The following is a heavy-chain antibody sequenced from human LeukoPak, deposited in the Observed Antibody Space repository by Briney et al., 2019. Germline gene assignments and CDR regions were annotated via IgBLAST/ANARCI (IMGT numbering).Heavy chain of an antibody. CDR1: GFTVSSNY. V-gene: IGHV3-53*01. Sequence: GGSLRLSCAASGFTVSSNYMSCVRQAPGNGLEWLSVIYSGGSTYYADSVKGRFTISRDNSKNTLYLQMNSLRAEDTAVYYCARDGKDSSGYYCDYWGQGTLVTVSS. J-gene: IGHJ4*02. CDR2: IYSGGST. CDR3: ARDGKDSSGYYCDY. D-gene: IGHD3-22*01.